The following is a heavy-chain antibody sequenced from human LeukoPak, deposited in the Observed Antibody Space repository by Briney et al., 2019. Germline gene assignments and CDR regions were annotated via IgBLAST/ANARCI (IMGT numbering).Heavy chain of an antibody. CDR1: GGTFSSYA. Sequence: SVKVSCKASGGTFSSYAISWVRQAPGQGLEWMGRIIPIFGTANYAQKFQGRVTITTDESTSTAYMERSSLRSEDTAVYYCARDRHYYYDSSGSSYYYYMDVWGKGTTVTVSS. V-gene: IGHV1-69*05. D-gene: IGHD3-22*01. CDR3: ARDRHYYYDSSGSSYYYYMDV. CDR2: IIPIFGTA. J-gene: IGHJ6*03.